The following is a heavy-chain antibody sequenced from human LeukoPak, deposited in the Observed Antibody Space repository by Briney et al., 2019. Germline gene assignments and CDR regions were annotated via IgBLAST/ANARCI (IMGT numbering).Heavy chain of an antibody. CDR1: GFTFSSYS. J-gene: IGHJ3*02. Sequence: PGGSLRLSCAASGFTFSSYSMNWVRQAPGKGLEWVSSISSSSSYIYYADSVKGRFTISRDNAKNSLYLQMNSLRAEDTAVYYCATIGYGYNDDAFDIWGHGTMVTVSS. CDR3: ATIGYGYNDDAFDI. V-gene: IGHV3-21*01. CDR2: ISSSSSYI. D-gene: IGHD5-24*01.